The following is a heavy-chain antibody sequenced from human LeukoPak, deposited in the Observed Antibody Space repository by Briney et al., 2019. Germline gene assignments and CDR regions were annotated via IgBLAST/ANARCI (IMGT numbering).Heavy chain of an antibody. D-gene: IGHD2-15*01. CDR3: VRGYCSGGSCYPTGWFDP. Sequence: ASVKVSCKASGYTFTGYYMHWVRQAPGQGLEWMGWINPNSGGTDYAQKFQGRVTMTRDTSISTAYMELSRLRSDDTAVYYCVRGYCSGGSCYPTGWFDPWGQGTLVTVSS. J-gene: IGHJ5*02. V-gene: IGHV1-2*02. CDR1: GYTFTGYY. CDR2: INPNSGGT.